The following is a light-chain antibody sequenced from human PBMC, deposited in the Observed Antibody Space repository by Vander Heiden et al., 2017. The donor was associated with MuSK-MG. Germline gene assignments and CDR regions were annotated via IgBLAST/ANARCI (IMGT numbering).Light chain of an antibody. Sequence: SYELTQPPSVSVSPGQTARITCSGDALPKKYAYWYRQKSGQAPVLVIYEDSKRPSGIPEGFSGSSSGTMATLTISGAQVEDEADYYCYSTDSSGNGVFGGGTKLTVL. V-gene: IGLV3-10*01. CDR2: EDS. CDR3: YSTDSSGNGV. CDR1: ALPKKY. J-gene: IGLJ2*01.